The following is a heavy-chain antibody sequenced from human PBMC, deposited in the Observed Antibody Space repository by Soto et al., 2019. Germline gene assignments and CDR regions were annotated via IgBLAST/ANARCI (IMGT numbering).Heavy chain of an antibody. Sequence: GGSLRLSCAASGFTFSSYSMNWVRQAPGKGLEWVSYISSSSTIYYADSVKGRFTISRDNAKNSLYLQMNSLRDEDTAVYYCARDREGGWSGYPNGYFDYWGQGTLVTVSS. D-gene: IGHD3-3*01. CDR3: ARDREGGWSGYPNGYFDY. CDR1: GFTFSSYS. CDR2: ISSSSTI. J-gene: IGHJ4*02. V-gene: IGHV3-48*02.